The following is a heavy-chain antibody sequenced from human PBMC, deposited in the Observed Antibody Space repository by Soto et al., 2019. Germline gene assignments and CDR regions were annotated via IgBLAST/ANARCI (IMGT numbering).Heavy chain of an antibody. Sequence: GGSLRLSCAASGFTFSSYGMHWVRQAPGKGLEWVAVISYDGSNKYYADSVKGRFTISRDNSKNTLYLQMNSLRAEDTAVYYCAKADYYDSSGYLDYWGQGTLVTVSS. D-gene: IGHD3-22*01. V-gene: IGHV3-30*18. CDR2: ISYDGSNK. J-gene: IGHJ4*02. CDR3: AKADYYDSSGYLDY. CDR1: GFTFSSYG.